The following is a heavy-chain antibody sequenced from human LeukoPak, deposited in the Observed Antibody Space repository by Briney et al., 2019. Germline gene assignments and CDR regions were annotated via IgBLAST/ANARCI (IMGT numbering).Heavy chain of an antibody. D-gene: IGHD3-10*01. Sequence: GGSLRLSPALSGFSPRVQPRPCDGQAPGKGLEWVTFIHYHGGEVQYADSVKGRFTTSRDNSKNTLSLQMNSLRADDTAVYYGAISAVRSYFLDCDQGTVVTVSS. V-gene: IGHV3-30*02. CDR2: IHYHGGEV. J-gene: IGHJ4*02. CDR3: AISAVRSYFLD. CDR1: GFSPRVQP.